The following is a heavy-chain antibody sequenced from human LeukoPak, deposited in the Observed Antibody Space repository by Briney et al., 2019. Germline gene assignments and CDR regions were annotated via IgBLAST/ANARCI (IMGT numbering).Heavy chain of an antibody. V-gene: IGHV4-30-2*01. CDR1: GGSISSGGYS. CDR2: IYYSGST. D-gene: IGHD3-3*01. Sequence: SETLSLTCAVSGGSISSGGYSWSWIRQPPGKGLEWIGYIYYSGSTYYNPSLKSRVTISVDTSKNQFSLKLSSVTAADTAVYYCARGLLLGDFWSGYYKGYYYYYGMDVWGQGTTVTVSS. J-gene: IGHJ6*02. CDR3: ARGLLLGDFWSGYYKGYYYYYGMDV.